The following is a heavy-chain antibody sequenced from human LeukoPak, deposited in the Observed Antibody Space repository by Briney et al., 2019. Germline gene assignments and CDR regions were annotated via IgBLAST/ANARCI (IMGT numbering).Heavy chain of an antibody. V-gene: IGHV3-23*01. Sequence: PGGSLRLSCAASGFTFSTYAMSWVRQAPGKGLEWVSGINGGATYYADSVKGRFTISRDNAESTLYLQMNSLSAEDTAVYYCAKVRVPPADYFDYWGQGTLVTVSS. J-gene: IGHJ4*02. D-gene: IGHD3-10*01. CDR1: GFTFSTYA. CDR2: INGGAT. CDR3: AKVRVPPADYFDY.